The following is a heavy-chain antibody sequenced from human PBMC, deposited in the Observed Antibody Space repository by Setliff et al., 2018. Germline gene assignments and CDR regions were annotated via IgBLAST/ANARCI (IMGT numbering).Heavy chain of an antibody. D-gene: IGHD2-8*01. CDR3: AKDLCSDGVCYTGPFDY. Sequence: AGGSLRLSCAASGFTFGDYTMHWVRQAPGKGLEWVSLISWDADSTYYADSVKGRFTISRDNIKNSLYLQMNSLRTEDTAFYYCAKDLCSDGVCYTGPFDYWGQGTLVTVSS. CDR2: ISWDADST. J-gene: IGHJ4*02. CDR1: GFTFGDYT. V-gene: IGHV3-43*01.